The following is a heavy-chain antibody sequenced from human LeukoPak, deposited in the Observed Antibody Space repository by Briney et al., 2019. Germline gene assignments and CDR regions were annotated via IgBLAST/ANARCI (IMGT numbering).Heavy chain of an antibody. V-gene: IGHV3-30*04. CDR2: ISYDGSNK. J-gene: IGHJ4*02. CDR3: ARGGSGYD. D-gene: IGHD5-12*01. CDR1: TFFINSYT. Sequence: QSGGSLRLSCTASTFFINSYTMTWVRQAPGKGLEWVAVISYDGSNKYYADSVKGRFTISRDNSKNTLYLQMNSLRAEDTAVYYCARGGSGYDWGQGTLVTVSS.